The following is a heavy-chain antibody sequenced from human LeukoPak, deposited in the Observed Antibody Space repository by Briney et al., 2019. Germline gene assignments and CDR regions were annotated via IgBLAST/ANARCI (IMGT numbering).Heavy chain of an antibody. CDR3: AKDREVVTNDAFDI. V-gene: IGHV3-48*01. D-gene: IGHD4-23*01. CDR2: ISDSSTTI. J-gene: IGHJ3*02. CDR1: GFTFSSYN. Sequence: GGSLRLSCAASGFTFSSYNMNWVRQAPGKGLEWVSYISDSSTTIYYADSVKGRFTISRDNAKNSLYLQMNSLRAEDTAVYYCAKDREVVTNDAFDIWGQGTMVTVSS.